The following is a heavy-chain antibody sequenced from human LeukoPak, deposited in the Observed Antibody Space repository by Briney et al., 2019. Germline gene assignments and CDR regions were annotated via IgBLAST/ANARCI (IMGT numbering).Heavy chain of an antibody. V-gene: IGHV3-48*01. J-gene: IGHJ5*02. CDR1: GFTFSSYS. Sequence: PGGSLRLSCAVSGFTFSSYSMNWVRQAPGKGLEWISYISSSSDTIYYADSVKGRFTISRDNSKNTLYLQMNSLGADDTAVYYCAKDQPGAGFDLWGQGTLVTVAS. CDR2: ISSSSDTI. D-gene: IGHD1-1*01. CDR3: AKDQPGAGFDL.